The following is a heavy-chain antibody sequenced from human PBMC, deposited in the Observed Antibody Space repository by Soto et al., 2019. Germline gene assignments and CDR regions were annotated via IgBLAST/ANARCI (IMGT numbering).Heavy chain of an antibody. CDR3: ARVNLGSYDWVDP. Sequence: QLVESGGGLVQPGGSLRLSCAASGFTFSSYWLHWVRQAPGEGLVWVSRINPDGGRTNYADSVKGRFTISRDNAKNTLYLQMDSLRAEDTAVYYCARVNLGSYDWVDPWGQGTLVTVSS. V-gene: IGHV3-74*01. CDR2: INPDGGRT. J-gene: IGHJ5*02. CDR1: GFTFSSYW. D-gene: IGHD3-16*01.